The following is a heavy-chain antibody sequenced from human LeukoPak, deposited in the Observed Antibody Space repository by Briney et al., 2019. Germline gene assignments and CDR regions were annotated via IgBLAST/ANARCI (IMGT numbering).Heavy chain of an antibody. CDR3: ARDRGYYDFWSGYPVGYFDY. Sequence: ASVKVSCKASGYTFTSYGISWVRQAPGQGLEWMGWISAYNGNTNYAQKLQGRVTMTTDTSTSTAYMELRSLGSDDTAVYYCARDRGYYDFWSGYPVGYFDYWGQGTLVTVSS. J-gene: IGHJ4*02. CDR1: GYTFTSYG. V-gene: IGHV1-18*01. CDR2: ISAYNGNT. D-gene: IGHD3-3*01.